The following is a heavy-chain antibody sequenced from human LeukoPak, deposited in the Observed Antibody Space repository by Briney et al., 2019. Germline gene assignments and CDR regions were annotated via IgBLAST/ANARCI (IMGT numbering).Heavy chain of an antibody. CDR2: ISAYNGNT. D-gene: IGHD3-22*01. CDR1: GYTFTSYG. V-gene: IGHV1-18*01. CDR3: ARDTPSVYDSSGYYYGWFDP. Sequence: ASVKVSCKASGYTFTSYGISWVRQAPGQGLEWMGWISAYNGNTNYAQKLQGRVTMTTDTSTSTAYMELRSLRSDGTAVYYCARDTPSVYDSSGYYYGWFDPWGQGTLVTVSS. J-gene: IGHJ5*02.